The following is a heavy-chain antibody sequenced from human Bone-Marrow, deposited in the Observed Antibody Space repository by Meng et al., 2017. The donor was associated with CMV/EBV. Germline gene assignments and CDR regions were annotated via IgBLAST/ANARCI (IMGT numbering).Heavy chain of an antibody. Sequence: SVKVSCKASGYTFIRNDITWVRQAPGQGLEWMGGIIPSFGTANFAQRFQGRVTITTDESTTTVYMFLSSLRSDDTAVYYCARGGFGGSGATYFYYDEMDFWGQGTTVTVSS. CDR1: GYTFIRND. CDR2: IIPSFGTA. V-gene: IGHV1-69*05. CDR3: ARGGFGGSGATYFYYDEMDF. J-gene: IGHJ6*02. D-gene: IGHD3-10*01.